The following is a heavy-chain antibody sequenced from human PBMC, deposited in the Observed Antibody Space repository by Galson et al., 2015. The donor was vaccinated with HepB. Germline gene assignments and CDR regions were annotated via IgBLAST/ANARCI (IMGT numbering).Heavy chain of an antibody. V-gene: IGHV3-23*01. J-gene: IGHJ4*02. CDR1: GFTFSRVG. CDR2: ISVSGDSR. D-gene: IGHD1-26*01. CDR3: VQGPTDSAN. Sequence: SLRLSCAASGFTFSRVGMTWVRQAPGKGLECVSAISVSGDSRDYADSVKGRFTISRDNSKNMLYLQMNDLRVEDTAVYYCVQGPTDSANWGRGTLVTVSS.